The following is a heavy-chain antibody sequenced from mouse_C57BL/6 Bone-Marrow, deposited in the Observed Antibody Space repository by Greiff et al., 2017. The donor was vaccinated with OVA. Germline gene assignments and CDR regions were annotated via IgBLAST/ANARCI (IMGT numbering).Heavy chain of an antibody. J-gene: IGHJ2*01. V-gene: IGHV1-20*01. CDR3: ARRSLGYYFDY. CDR1: GYSFTGYF. Sequence: EVKLQESGPELVKPGDSVKISCKASGYSFTGYFMNWVMQSHGKSLEWIGRINPYNGDTFYNQKFKGKATLTVDKSSSTAHMELRSLTSEDSAVYYCARRSLGYYFDYWGQGTTLTVSS. CDR2: INPYNGDT. D-gene: IGHD4-1*01.